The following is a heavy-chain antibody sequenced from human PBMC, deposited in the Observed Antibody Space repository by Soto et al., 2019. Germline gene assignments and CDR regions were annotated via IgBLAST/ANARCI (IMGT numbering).Heavy chain of an antibody. J-gene: IGHJ4*02. CDR1: GYTFTSYG. CDR2: ISAHNGNT. V-gene: IGHV1-18*01. Sequence: QVHLVQSGAEVKKPGASVKVSCKASGYTFTSYGITWVRQAPGQGLEWMGWISAHNGNTDYAQKLQGRVIATRDTPTSTAYMELRSLRSDDTAVYYCARGRYGDYWGQGALVTVSS. D-gene: IGHD1-1*01. CDR3: ARGRYGDY.